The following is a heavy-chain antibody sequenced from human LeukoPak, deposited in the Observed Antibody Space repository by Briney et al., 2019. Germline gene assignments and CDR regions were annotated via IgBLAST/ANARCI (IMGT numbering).Heavy chain of an antibody. V-gene: IGHV1-69*05. CDR3: ARSHSKEDPNWFDP. CDR2: IFSCFGTA. J-gene: IGHJ5*02. Sequence: STVPVSCQPSVGTFSRYAFRWVRQAPGHGLEGMGGIFSCFGTANYPQKFQRRLPITTDESTSTAYMELSSLRSEDTAVYYCARSHSKEDPNWFDPWGQGTLVSVSS. CDR1: VGTFSRYA.